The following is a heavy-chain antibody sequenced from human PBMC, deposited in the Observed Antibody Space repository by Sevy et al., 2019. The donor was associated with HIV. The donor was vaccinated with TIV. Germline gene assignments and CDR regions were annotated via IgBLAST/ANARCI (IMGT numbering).Heavy chain of an antibody. CDR2: INYSGST. CDR1: GGSISSYY. CDR3: ARVTRSYYGMDV. Sequence: SETLSLTCTVSGGSISSYYWSWIRQPPGKGLEWIGYINYSGSTNYNPSLKSRVTISVDTSKNQFSLKRSSVTAADTAVYYCARVTRSYYGMDVWGQGTTVTVSS. J-gene: IGHJ6*02. D-gene: IGHD3-3*01. V-gene: IGHV4-59*01.